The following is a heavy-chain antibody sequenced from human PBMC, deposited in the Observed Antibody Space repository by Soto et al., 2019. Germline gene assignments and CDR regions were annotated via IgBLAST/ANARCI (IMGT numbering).Heavy chain of an antibody. Sequence: EVQLVESGGGLVQPGGSLRLSCAASGFTFSSYSMNWVRQAPGKGLEWVSYISSSSSTIYYADSVKGRFTISRDNAKNSLYLQMNSLRAEDTAVYYCARAHDYGDSPPGYWGQGTLVTVSS. V-gene: IGHV3-48*01. CDR2: ISSSSSTI. J-gene: IGHJ4*02. D-gene: IGHD4-17*01. CDR3: ARAHDYGDSPPGY. CDR1: GFTFSSYS.